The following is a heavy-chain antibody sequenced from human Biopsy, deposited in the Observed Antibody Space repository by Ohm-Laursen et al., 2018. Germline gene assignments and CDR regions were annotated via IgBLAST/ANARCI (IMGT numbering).Heavy chain of an antibody. D-gene: IGHD1-14*01. J-gene: IGHJ5*02. V-gene: IGHV4-4*07. Sequence: SETLSLTCNVSGGSISSYYWSWIRQSPGKGLEWIGQIYTSGITNYNPSLKSRVTMSVDTSKNKFSLRVSSVTAADTAVYYCARDRDRRGWFDPWGQGTLVTVSS. CDR3: ARDRDRRGWFDP. CDR2: IYTSGIT. CDR1: GGSISSYY.